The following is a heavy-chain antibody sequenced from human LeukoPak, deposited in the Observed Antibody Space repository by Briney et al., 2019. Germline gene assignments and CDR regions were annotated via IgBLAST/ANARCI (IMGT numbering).Heavy chain of an antibody. V-gene: IGHV4-39*07. CDR2: IYHSGST. CDR3: ARDLGGSYYNWFDP. Sequence: SSETLSLTCTVFGGSISSSSYYWGWIRQPPGKGLEWIGSIYHSGSTYYNPSLKSRVTISVDTSKNQFSLKLSSVTAADTAVYYCARDLGGSYYNWFDPWGQGTLVTVSS. D-gene: IGHD1-26*01. J-gene: IGHJ5*02. CDR1: GGSISSSSYY.